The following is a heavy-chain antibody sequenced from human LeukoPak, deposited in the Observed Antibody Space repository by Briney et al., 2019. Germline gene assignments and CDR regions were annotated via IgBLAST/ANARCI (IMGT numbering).Heavy chain of an antibody. Sequence: PGGSLRLSCAASGFTFSSYAMTWVRQAPGKGLEWVSSFSFNGESTYYADSAKGRFTISRDNAKNSLYLQMNSLRAEDTAEYYCARDGERGELSLYMDYWGQGTLVTVSS. V-gene: IGHV3-23*01. CDR1: GFTFSSYA. CDR2: FSFNGEST. D-gene: IGHD3-16*02. CDR3: ARDGERGELSLYMDY. J-gene: IGHJ4*02.